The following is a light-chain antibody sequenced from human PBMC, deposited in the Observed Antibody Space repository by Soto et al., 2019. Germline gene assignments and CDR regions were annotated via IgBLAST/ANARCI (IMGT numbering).Light chain of an antibody. Sequence: EIVLTQSPGTLSLSPGERASLSCGASQSVDSYLAWYHQKPGQAPRLVIYGASNRATGIPDRVSGSGSGTSFTLTISSLQSEDSAVYYCQHYNHWLWTFGQGTKVDIK. CDR1: QSVDSY. J-gene: IGKJ1*01. CDR2: GAS. V-gene: IGKV3D-15*01. CDR3: QHYNHWLWT.